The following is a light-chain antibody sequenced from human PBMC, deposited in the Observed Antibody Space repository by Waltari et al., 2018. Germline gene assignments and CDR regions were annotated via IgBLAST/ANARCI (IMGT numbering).Light chain of an antibody. CDR1: NSNIGSNY. CDR3: AAWDDRLSGQL. Sequence: QSVVTQPPSASGTPGQRVTISCSGSNSNIGSNYVYWYQQLPGKAPKLLIYLDNQRPSGAPARCSASKSGTTASLAISGLRSEEEAGYYWAAWDDRLSGQLFGGGTNLAVL. CDR2: LDN. V-gene: IGLV1-47*01. J-gene: IGLJ2*01.